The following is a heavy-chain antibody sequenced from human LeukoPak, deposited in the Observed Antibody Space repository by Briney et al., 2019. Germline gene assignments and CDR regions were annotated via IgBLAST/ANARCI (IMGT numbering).Heavy chain of an antibody. V-gene: IGHV4-4*07. CDR3: ARGYSSGSLVYMDV. D-gene: IGHD3-10*01. CDR2: LYTSGTT. J-gene: IGHJ6*03. Sequence: SETLSLTCTVSHDSINTYYWSWIRQPAGKGLEWIGRLYTSGTTNYNPSLKSRISMSIDTSKKLFSMTLSSVTAADTAVYYCARGYSSGSLVYMDVWGKGTTVIVSS. CDR1: HDSINTYY.